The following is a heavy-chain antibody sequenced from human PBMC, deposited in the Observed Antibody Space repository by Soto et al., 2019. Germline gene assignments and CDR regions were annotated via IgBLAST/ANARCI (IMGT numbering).Heavy chain of an antibody. Sequence: SDTLSLTCSVSGVSITSYYWSWIRQSAGGGLEWMGRINTDGLSTYSPSFKSRLTMSLDTSKNQVSLRLISVTAADTAVYFCARVPVAVAATEAYSGLDVWGQGTTVTVYS. CDR3: ARVPVAVAATEAYSGLDV. V-gene: IGHV4-4*07. CDR1: GVSITSYY. CDR2: INTDGLS. D-gene: IGHD2-15*01. J-gene: IGHJ6*02.